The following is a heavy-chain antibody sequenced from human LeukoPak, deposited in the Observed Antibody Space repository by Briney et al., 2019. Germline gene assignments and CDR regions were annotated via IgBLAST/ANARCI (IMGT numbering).Heavy chain of an antibody. CDR2: IYYTGST. J-gene: IGHJ4*02. V-gene: IGHV4-59*08. CDR3: VRRDYGSGAYGY. Sequence: PSETLSLTCTASGGSISNYYWGWIRQPPGRGLEWIGYIYYTGSTTYTPSLKSRVTISLDTSNNLFSLKLSSVTAADTAVYYCVRRDYGSGAYGYWGQGTLVTASS. CDR1: GGSISNYY. D-gene: IGHD3-10*01.